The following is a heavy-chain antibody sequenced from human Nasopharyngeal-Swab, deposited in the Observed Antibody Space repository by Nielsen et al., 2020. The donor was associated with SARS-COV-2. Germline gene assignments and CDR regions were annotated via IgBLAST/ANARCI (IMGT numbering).Heavy chain of an antibody. CDR3: TRDQGGGDPYDS. CDR1: GYTLTGYY. V-gene: IGHV1-46*01. D-gene: IGHD2-21*02. J-gene: IGHJ4*02. Sequence: ASVKVSCKASGYTLTGYYMHWVRQAPGQGVEWMGMIDPFSGSTSYTQRFQGRVTVTRDTSTSTVYMEVRSLTSEDTAVYYCTRDQGGGDPYDSWGQGTLVTVSS. CDR2: IDPFSGST.